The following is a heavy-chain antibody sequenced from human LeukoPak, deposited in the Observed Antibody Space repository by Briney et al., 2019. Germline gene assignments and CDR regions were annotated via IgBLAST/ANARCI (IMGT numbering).Heavy chain of an antibody. CDR1: GFSFHNYA. V-gene: IGHV3-23*01. CDR2: IGDTGTNI. Sequence: PGGSLRLSCAASGFSFHNYAMSWVRQAPGKGLEWVSSIGDTGTNIYYADSAKGRFTISRDNSKNMVFLQMGSLRAEDTALYYCGKSATGWTRSGFEVWGEGTTVTVSS. CDR3: GKSATGWTRSGFEV. J-gene: IGHJ6*04. D-gene: IGHD6-19*01.